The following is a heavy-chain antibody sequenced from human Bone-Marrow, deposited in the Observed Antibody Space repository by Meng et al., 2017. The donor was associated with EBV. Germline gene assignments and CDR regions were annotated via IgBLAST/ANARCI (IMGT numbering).Heavy chain of an antibody. CDR2: VHYTGST. Sequence: LRESDPGQVKPSEPLSLTCTVSGDSISSFYYWGWIRHPPGRGLEWIGSVHYTGSTYYSPSLKSRVTVSVDTSKNQFSLRLTSVTAADTAVYYCARPFPSWQSPRLDPFGAWGQGTLVTVSS. CDR3: ARPFPSWQSPRLDPFGA. D-gene: IGHD6-19*01. CDR1: GDSISSFYY. J-gene: IGHJ5*02. V-gene: IGHV4-39*01.